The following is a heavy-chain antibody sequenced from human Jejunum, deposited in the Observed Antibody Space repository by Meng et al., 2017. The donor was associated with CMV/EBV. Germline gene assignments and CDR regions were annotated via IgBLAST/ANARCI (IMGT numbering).Heavy chain of an antibody. CDR3: VRLKRWLDGAYAGY. V-gene: IGHV4-39*07. CDR1: SASISSMNQY. J-gene: IGHJ4*02. CDR2: IDNSGST. Sequence: SASISSMNQYGGWIRQYPGKGLEWIGGIDNSGSTHYNPSLKGRVTISVERSRSQFSLKLTSVTAADTAIYYCVRLKRWLDGAYAGYWGQGTLVTVSS. D-gene: IGHD4-17*01.